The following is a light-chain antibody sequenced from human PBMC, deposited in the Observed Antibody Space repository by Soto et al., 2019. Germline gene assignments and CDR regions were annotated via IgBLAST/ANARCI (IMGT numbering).Light chain of an antibody. J-gene: IGLJ3*02. CDR3: QSSDSSLSGWV. V-gene: IGLV1-40*01. CDR1: SSNIGAGCN. Sequence: QSVLTQPPSVSGAPGQRVTISCTGSSSNIGAGCNVHWYQQLPGTAPKLLIYGNTNRPSGVPDRFSGSKPATSASPAITRLQAKDEADKYYQSSDSSLSGWVYGGGTKGNV. CDR2: GNT.